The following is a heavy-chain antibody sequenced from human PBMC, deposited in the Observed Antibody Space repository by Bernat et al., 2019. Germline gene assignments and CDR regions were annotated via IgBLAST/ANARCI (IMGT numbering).Heavy chain of an antibody. J-gene: IGHJ4*02. CDR2: ISSRSSYT. CDR3: ARTPLILLGDYYFDY. V-gene: IGHV3-11*05. D-gene: IGHD2-21*02. CDR1: GFTFSYYY. Sequence: QVQLVESGGGLVKPGGSLRLSCAASGFTFSYYYMSWIRQAPGKGLEWGSYISSRSSYTNYADPVKGRFTISRDNAKNSLYLQMNSLRAEDTAVYYCARTPLILLGDYYFDYWGQGTLVTVSS.